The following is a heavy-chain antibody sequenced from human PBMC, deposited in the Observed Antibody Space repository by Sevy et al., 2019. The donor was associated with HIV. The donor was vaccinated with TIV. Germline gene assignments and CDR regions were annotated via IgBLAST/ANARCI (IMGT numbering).Heavy chain of an antibody. Sequence: GGSLRLSCVASGFTFSDHYMEWVRQAPGKGLEWVSTLSFGCGEINHADSVKGRFTISRDNSKNSLYLQMNNLRAEDTAVYYCAREGCTKPHDYWGQGTLVTVSS. CDR1: GFTFSDHY. D-gene: IGHD2-8*01. V-gene: IGHV3-23*01. J-gene: IGHJ4*02. CDR2: LSFGCGEI. CDR3: AREGCTKPHDY.